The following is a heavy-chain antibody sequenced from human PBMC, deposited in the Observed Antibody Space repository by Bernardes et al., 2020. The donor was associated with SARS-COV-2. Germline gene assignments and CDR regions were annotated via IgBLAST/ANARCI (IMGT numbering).Heavy chain of an antibody. V-gene: IGHV3-74*01. J-gene: IGHJ4*02. CDR2: IKGDGSST. Sequence: VCSLRLSCAASGFTFRSPWMHWVRQASGQGLVWVSRIKGDGSSTSYADSVKGRFTISRDNAKNTQYLQMNSLRAEDTAVYYCVTTLAAPFDNWGQGTLVTVS. D-gene: IGHD4-17*01. CDR3: VTTLAAPFDN. CDR1: GFTFRSPW.